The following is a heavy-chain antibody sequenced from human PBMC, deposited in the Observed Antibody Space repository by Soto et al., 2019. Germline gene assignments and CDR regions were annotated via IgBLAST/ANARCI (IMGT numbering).Heavy chain of an antibody. CDR2: INPSARSA. CDR3: ARDNSAANGVLDH. Sequence: ASVKVSCKASGYTFTNYYLHWVRQAPGQGLEWVGMINPSARSASYAQKLRGRLTMDRDTSTTTVYMELSRLTSEDTAVYYCARDNSAANGVLDHWGLGTLVTVS. CDR1: GYTFTNYY. V-gene: IGHV1-46*04. J-gene: IGHJ4*02. D-gene: IGHD1-1*01.